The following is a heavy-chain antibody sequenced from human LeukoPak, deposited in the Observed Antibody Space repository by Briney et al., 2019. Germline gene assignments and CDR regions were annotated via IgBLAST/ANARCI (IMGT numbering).Heavy chain of an antibody. J-gene: IGHJ6*01. D-gene: IGHD1-26*01. CDR1: GFTFDDNG. CDR2: ITRNGGST. CDR3: ARDSSGSYSDGMDV. Sequence: GGSLRLSCAASGFTFDDNGMSWVRQVPGKGLEWISGITRNGGSTAYADSVKGRFTIFRDNAKNSLYLQMNSLRVEDTALYHCARDSSGSYSDGMDVWGQGTTVTVSS. V-gene: IGHV3-20*01.